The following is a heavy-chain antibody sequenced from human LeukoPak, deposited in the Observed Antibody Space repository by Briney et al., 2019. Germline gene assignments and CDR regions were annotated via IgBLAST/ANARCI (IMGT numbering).Heavy chain of an antibody. Sequence: GSLRLSCAASGFTFSSYAMHWVRQAPGKGLEWVAVISYDGSNKYYADSVKGRFTISRDNSKNTLYLQMNSLRAEDTAVYYCAKDQGLYNDWGQGTLVTVSS. J-gene: IGHJ4*02. CDR2: ISYDGSNK. CDR3: AKDQGLYND. D-gene: IGHD1-14*01. V-gene: IGHV3-30*04. CDR1: GFTFSSYA.